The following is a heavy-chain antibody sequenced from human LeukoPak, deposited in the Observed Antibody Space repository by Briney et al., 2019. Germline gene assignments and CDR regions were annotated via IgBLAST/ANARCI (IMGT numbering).Heavy chain of an antibody. J-gene: IGHJ3*02. V-gene: IGHV3-21*01. Sequence: PGGSLRLSCAASGFTFSNYSMNWVRQAPGKGLEWVSSISSSSSYIYYADSVKGRFTISRDNAKNSLYLQMNSLRAEDTAVYYCARDGRNYDYVWGSPSPGAFDIWGQGTMVTVSS. CDR1: GFTFSNYS. CDR2: ISSSSSYI. CDR3: ARDGRNYDYVWGSPSPGAFDI. D-gene: IGHD3-16*01.